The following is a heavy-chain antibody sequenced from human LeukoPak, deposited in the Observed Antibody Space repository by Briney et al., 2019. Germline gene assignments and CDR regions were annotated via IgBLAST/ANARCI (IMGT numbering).Heavy chain of an antibody. J-gene: IGHJ3*02. V-gene: IGHV5-51*01. CDR1: GYSFTSYW. Sequence: GESLKISCKGSGYSFTSYWIGWVRQMPGQGLEWMGIIYPGDSHTRYSPSFQGQVTISADKSISTAYLQWSSLKASDTDMYYCARRSPNYDFWSGYLPIAFDIWGQGTMVTVSS. CDR3: ARRSPNYDFWSGYLPIAFDI. D-gene: IGHD3-3*01. CDR2: IYPGDSHT.